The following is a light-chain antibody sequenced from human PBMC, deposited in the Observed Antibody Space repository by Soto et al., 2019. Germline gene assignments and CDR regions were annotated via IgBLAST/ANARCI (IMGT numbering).Light chain of an antibody. Sequence: EILMTQSPATLSVSPGDRATLSCRASQSVSNNLAWYQQRPGQAPRLLIYGASTRATGIPARFSGSGSGTEFTLTISSLQPDDFATYYCQQYNSYSFGQGTKVDIK. J-gene: IGKJ1*01. CDR3: QQYNSYS. CDR1: QSVSNN. CDR2: GAS. V-gene: IGKV3-15*01.